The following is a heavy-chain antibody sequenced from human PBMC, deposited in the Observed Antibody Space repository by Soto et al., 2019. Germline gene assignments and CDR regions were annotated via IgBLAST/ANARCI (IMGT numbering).Heavy chain of an antibody. CDR2: INHSGST. Sequence: KTSETLSLTRAVYGGSFSGYYWSWIRQPPGKGLEWIGEINHSGSTNYNPSLKSRVTISVDTSKNQFSLKLSSVTAADTAVYYCAGLYPYDSRRYHLNYWGQGTQVTVSS. V-gene: IGHV4-34*01. CDR3: AGLYPYDSRRYHLNY. J-gene: IGHJ4*02. CDR1: GGSFSGYY. D-gene: IGHD3-22*01.